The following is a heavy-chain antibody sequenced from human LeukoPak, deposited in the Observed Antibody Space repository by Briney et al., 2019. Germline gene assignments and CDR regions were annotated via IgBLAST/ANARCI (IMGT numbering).Heavy chain of an antibody. D-gene: IGHD7-27*01. V-gene: IGHV4-59*02. CDR3: ASRKLGNDY. J-gene: IGHJ4*02. Sequence: AETLSLTCTISGGSVSDYYWSWIRQAPGKGLEWIGYIYYTGSTTYNPSLKSRVTISADTSKNQFSLKLSSVTAADTAVYYCASRKLGNDYWGQGTLVTVSS. CDR1: GGSVSDYY. CDR2: IYYTGST.